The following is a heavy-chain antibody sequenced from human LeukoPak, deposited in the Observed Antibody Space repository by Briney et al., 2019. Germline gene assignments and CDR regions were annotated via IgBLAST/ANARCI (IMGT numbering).Heavy chain of an antibody. J-gene: IGHJ4*02. CDR2: IRSKANSYAT. D-gene: IGHD1-26*01. CDR1: GFTFSSYW. CDR3: TRLWGEGDY. Sequence: GGSLRLSCEVSGFTFSSYWMNWVRQAPGKGLEWVGRIRSKANSYATAYAASVKGRFTISRDDSKNTAYLQMNSLKTEDTAVYYCTRLWGEGDYWGQGTLVTVSS. V-gene: IGHV3-73*01.